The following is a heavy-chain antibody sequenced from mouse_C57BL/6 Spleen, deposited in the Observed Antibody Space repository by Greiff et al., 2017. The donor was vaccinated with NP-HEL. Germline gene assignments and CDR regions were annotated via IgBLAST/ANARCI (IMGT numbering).Heavy chain of an antibody. V-gene: IGHV1-81*01. CDR3: ARVEWVYDYGSRDY. J-gene: IGHJ2*01. Sequence: VQLQQSGAELARPGASVKLSCKASGYTFTSYGISWVKQRTGQGLEWIGEIYPRSGNTYYNEKFKGKATLTADKSSSTAYLELRSLTSEDSAVYFCARVEWVYDYGSRDYWGQGTTLTVSS. CDR1: GYTFTSYG. CDR2: IYPRSGNT. D-gene: IGHD1-1*01.